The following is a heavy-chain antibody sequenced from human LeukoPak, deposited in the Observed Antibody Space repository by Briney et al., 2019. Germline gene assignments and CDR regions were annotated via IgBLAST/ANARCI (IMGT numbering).Heavy chain of an antibody. Sequence: SETLSLTCAVYGGSFSGYYWSWIRQPPGKGLEWIGEINHSGSTNYNPSLKSRVTISVDTSKNQFSLKLSSVTAADTAVYYCARDRSDTAMSYPLDYWGQGTLVTVSS. CDR3: ARDRSDTAMSYPLDY. CDR1: GGSFSGYY. V-gene: IGHV4-34*01. J-gene: IGHJ4*02. D-gene: IGHD5-18*01. CDR2: INHSGST.